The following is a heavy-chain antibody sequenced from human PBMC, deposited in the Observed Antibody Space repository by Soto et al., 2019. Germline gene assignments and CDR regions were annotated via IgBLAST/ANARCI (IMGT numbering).Heavy chain of an antibody. J-gene: IGHJ4*02. CDR3: AKVSKQLSTVPDY. D-gene: IGHD6-13*01. CDR2: ISDDGSNK. V-gene: IGHV3-30*18. Sequence: GGSLRLSCAASGFTFCSYGMHWVRQAPGKGLEWVAAISDDGSNKYYADSVKGRFTISRDNSKNTLYLQMNSLRAEDTAVYYCAKVSKQLSTVPDYWGQGTLVTVSS. CDR1: GFTFCSYG.